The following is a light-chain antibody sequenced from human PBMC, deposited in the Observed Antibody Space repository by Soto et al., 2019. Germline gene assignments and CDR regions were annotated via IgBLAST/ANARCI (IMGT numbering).Light chain of an antibody. V-gene: IGLV1-47*01. J-gene: IGLJ1*01. Sequence: QSVLTQPPSASGTPGQRVTISCSGSSSNIGSNYVYWYQQLPGTAPKLLIYRNNQRPSGVPDRFSGSKSGTSASLAISGLRSEDEDDYYCAAWDDSMSGSVFGNGTKVTVL. CDR1: SSNIGSNY. CDR3: AAWDDSMSGSV. CDR2: RNN.